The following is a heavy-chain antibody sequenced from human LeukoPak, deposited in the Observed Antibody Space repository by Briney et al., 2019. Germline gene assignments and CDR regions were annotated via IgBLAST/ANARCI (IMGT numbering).Heavy chain of an antibody. CDR3: ARVYNVDV. Sequence: SETLSLTCTVSGAYISVNNYYWAWIRQSPEKGLEWIGSINYSGTTYYNPSLNSRVTISVDTSKNQFSLKVTSVTAADTAVYYCARVYNVDVWGKGTTVTVSS. V-gene: IGHV4-39*07. J-gene: IGHJ6*04. CDR1: GAYISVNNYY. D-gene: IGHD1-14*01. CDR2: INYSGTT.